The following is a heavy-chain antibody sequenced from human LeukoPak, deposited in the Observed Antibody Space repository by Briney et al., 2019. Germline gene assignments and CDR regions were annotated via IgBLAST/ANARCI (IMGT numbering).Heavy chain of an antibody. CDR2: INPNSGGT. V-gene: IGHV1-2*02. CDR1: GYTFTGYY. J-gene: IGHJ4*02. Sequence: ASVKVSCKASGYTFTGYYMHWVRQAPGQGLEWMGWINPNSGGTNYAQKFQGRVTMTRDTSISTAYVELSRLRSDDTAVYYCARDLERRRYYDFWSGYYTFDYWGQGTLVTVSS. D-gene: IGHD3-3*01. CDR3: ARDLERRRYYDFWSGYYTFDY.